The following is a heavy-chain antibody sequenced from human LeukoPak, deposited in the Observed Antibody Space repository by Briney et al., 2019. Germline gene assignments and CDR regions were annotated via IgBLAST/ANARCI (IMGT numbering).Heavy chain of an antibody. V-gene: IGHV4-39*01. CDR1: GDSISTSSYY. Sequence: PSETLSLTCSVSGDSISTSSYYWGWIRQPPGKGLEWIGTIYYSGGTYYNPSLTSRVTISVDTSKNQFSLKLSSVTAADTAVYYCARHKDYYYSYMDVWGKGTTVTIPS. CDR3: ARHKDYYYSYMDV. J-gene: IGHJ6*03. CDR2: IYYSGGT.